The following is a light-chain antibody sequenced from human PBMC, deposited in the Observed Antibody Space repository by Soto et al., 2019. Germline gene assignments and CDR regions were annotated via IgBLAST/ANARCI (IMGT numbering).Light chain of an antibody. CDR3: CSHAGSYTYV. V-gene: IGLV2-11*01. J-gene: IGLJ1*01. CDR1: SSDVGGYNY. Sequence: QSVLTQPRSVSGSPGQSVTISCTGTSSDVGGYNYVSWYQQHPGKAPKVMIYDVSKRPSGVPDRFSGSKSGNTASLTISGLQAEDEADYYCCSHAGSYTYVFGNGTKLTVL. CDR2: DVS.